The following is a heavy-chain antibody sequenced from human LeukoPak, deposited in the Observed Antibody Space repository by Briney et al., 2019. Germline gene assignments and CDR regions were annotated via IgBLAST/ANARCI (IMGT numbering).Heavy chain of an antibody. V-gene: IGHV4-59*08. CDR1: GGSISSYY. D-gene: IGHD4-23*01. Sequence: PSETLSLTCTVSGGSISSYYWSWIRQPPGKGLEWIGYIYYSGSTNYNPSLKSRVTISVDTSKNQFSLKLSSVTAADTAVYYCARVGGNSRKRYFDYWGQGTLVTVSS. CDR2: IYYSGST. CDR3: ARVGGNSRKRYFDY. J-gene: IGHJ4*02.